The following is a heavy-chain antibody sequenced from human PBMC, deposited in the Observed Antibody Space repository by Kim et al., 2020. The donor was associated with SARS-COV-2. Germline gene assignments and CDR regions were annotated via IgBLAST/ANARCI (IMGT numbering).Heavy chain of an antibody. CDR1: GGSISSHY. CDR2: IGYSGST. J-gene: IGHJ4*02. Sequence: SETLSLTCIVSGGSISSHYLNWIRQPPGQGLEWIAYIGYSGSTVYNPSLKSRVTISIDTSRNQFSLKLSSVTAADTAWYYCARGTGSYFPFDYWGQGTLVTVSS. D-gene: IGHD1-26*01. V-gene: IGHV4-59*11. CDR3: ARGTGSYFPFDY.